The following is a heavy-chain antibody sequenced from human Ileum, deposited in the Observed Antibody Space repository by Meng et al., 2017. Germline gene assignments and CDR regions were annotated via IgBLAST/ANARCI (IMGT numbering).Heavy chain of an antibody. CDR1: GYTFSSLD. J-gene: IGHJ4*02. CDR2: MSPGSDDT. CDR3: ARGVTAGLDY. Sequence: QVQLVQSGAEVKKPGASVKVSCKASGYTFSSLDINWVRQAPGQGLEWMGWMSPGSDDTGYAQKFQGRVTMTRDTSISTAYMELSSLTSEDTAIYYCARGVTAGLDYWGQGTLVTVSS. D-gene: IGHD5-18*01. V-gene: IGHV1-8*01.